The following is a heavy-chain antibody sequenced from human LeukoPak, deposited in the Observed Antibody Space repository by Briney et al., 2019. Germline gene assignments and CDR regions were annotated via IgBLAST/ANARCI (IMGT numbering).Heavy chain of an antibody. D-gene: IGHD6-6*01. CDR2: INPNSGGT. CDR1: GYTFIGYY. V-gene: IGHV1-2*02. Sequence: GASVKVSCKASGYTFIGYYIHWVRQAPGQGLEWMGWINPNSGGTNYAQKFQGRVTITADKSTSTAYMELSSLRSEDTAVYYCASAARPKVPWFDPWGQGTLVTVSS. J-gene: IGHJ5*02. CDR3: ASAARPKVPWFDP.